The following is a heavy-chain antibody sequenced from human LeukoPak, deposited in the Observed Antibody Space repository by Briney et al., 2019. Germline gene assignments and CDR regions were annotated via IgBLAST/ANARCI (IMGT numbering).Heavy chain of an antibody. D-gene: IGHD3-10*01. CDR2: TYYSGST. V-gene: IGHV4-61*05. J-gene: IGHJ3*02. CDR1: GGSISSSSYY. Sequence: SETLSLTCTVSGGSISSSSYYWGWIRQPPGKGLEWIGYTYYSGSTNYTPSLKSRVTISVDTSKNQFSLKLSSVTAADTAVYYCARTFALDAFDIWGQGTMVTVSS. CDR3: ARTFALDAFDI.